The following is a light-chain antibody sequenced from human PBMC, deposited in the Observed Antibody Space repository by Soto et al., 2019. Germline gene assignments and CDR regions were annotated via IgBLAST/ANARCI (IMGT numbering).Light chain of an antibody. CDR2: GAS. V-gene: IGKV3-20*01. J-gene: IGKJ4*01. CDR3: QQCGRSPPT. CDR1: QSVSSIY. Sequence: EIVLTQSPGTLSLSPGERATLSCRASQSVSSIYVAWYQQNPGQAPRLIIYGASSRATGIPDRFSGSGSGTGFTLAISSLEPEDFAVYYCQQCGRSPPTFGGGTKVDIK.